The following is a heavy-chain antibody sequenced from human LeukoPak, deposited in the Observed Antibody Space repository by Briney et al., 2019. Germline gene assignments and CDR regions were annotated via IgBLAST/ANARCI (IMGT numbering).Heavy chain of an antibody. J-gene: IGHJ6*02. CDR3: ARDPAQQLPSDHYYGMDV. Sequence: RRSLRLSCAASGFTFSSYGMNWVRQAPGKGLEWVSSISSSSSYIYYADSVKGRFTISRDNAKNSLYLQMNSLRAGDTAVYYCARDPAQQLPSDHYYGMDVWGQGTTVTVSS. CDR2: ISSSSSYI. V-gene: IGHV3-21*01. D-gene: IGHD6-13*01. CDR1: GFTFSSYG.